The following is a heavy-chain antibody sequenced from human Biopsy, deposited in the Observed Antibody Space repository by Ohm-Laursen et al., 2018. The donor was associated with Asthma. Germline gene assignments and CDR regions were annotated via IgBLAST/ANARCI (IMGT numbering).Heavy chain of an antibody. CDR3: ARGYSGSDRIVYYYSGLEV. CDR2: LIPILGAP. J-gene: IGHJ6*02. D-gene: IGHD5-12*01. Sequence: SVKVSCKASGDSFSNYAISWVRQAPGQGLEWMGGLIPILGAPDHAQMFEGRVTITADESTSTAYMELSSLSSEDTAVYYCARGYSGSDRIVYYYSGLEVWGQGTTVTVSS. V-gene: IGHV1-69*13. CDR1: GDSFSNYA.